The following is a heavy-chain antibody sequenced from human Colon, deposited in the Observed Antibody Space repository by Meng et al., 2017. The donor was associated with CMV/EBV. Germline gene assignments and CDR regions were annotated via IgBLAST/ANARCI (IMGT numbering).Heavy chain of an antibody. V-gene: IGHV1-2*02. CDR3: AGWRGSSSSVWPYYDGLDV. Sequence: ASAKVSCKTSGYTFTDYYVHWVRQAPGQGREWMGWINPISGDTNYVQKFEGRVTMTRDTSVTTAYMELSRLRSDDTAVYYCAGWRGSSSSVWPYYDGLDVWGQGSPVTVSS. J-gene: IGHJ6*02. D-gene: IGHD6-6*01. CDR1: GYTFTDYY. CDR2: INPISGDT.